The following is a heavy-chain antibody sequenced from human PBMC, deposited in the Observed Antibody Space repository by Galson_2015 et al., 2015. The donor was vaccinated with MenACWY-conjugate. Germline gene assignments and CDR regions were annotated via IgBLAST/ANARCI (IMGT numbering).Heavy chain of an antibody. J-gene: IGHJ3*01. D-gene: IGHD1-26*01. V-gene: IGHV3-7*01. CDR1: GFTFSNYG. CDR3: AKENPWDGARDFDF. CDR2: IYQDTTEK. Sequence: SLRLSCAASGFTFSNYGMRWVRQAPGKGLEWVAEIYQDTTEKYYVDSVKGRFTISRDNSKSALSLQMSSLRPEDTALYYCAKENPWDGARDFDFWGQGTMVTVSS.